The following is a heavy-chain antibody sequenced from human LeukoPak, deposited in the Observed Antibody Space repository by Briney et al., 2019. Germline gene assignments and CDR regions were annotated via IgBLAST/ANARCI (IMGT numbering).Heavy chain of an antibody. CDR2: IYYSGST. CDR3: ARGDDYGGNCFDY. J-gene: IGHJ4*02. D-gene: IGHD4-23*01. V-gene: IGHV4-39*01. CDR1: GGSISSSSYY. Sequence: SETLPLTCTASGGSISSSSYYWGWIRRPPGKGLEWIGSIYYSGSTYYNPSLKSRVTISVDTSKNQFSLKLSSVTAADTAVYYCARGDDYGGNCFDYWGQGTLVTVSS.